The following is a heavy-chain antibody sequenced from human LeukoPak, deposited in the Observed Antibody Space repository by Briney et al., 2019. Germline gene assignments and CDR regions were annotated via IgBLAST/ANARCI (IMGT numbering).Heavy chain of an antibody. J-gene: IGHJ4*02. Sequence: GGSLRQTCAASGFTFGNSGMSWVRQAPGKGLVWVAVIWYDGGNKYYADSVKSRFTISRDNFRNTLYLQMNSLRAEDTAVYYCARDITTGILALDYWGQGTLVTVSS. V-gene: IGHV3-33*01. CDR2: IWYDGGNK. CDR3: ARDITTGILALDY. CDR1: GFTFGNSG. D-gene: IGHD1-14*01.